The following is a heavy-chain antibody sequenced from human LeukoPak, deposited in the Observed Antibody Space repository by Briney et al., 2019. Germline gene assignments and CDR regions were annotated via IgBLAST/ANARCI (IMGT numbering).Heavy chain of an antibody. Sequence: GGSLRLSCAASGFIFRSFGFHWVRQAPGRGLEGVAFIRYDGSNKEYADSVKGRFTISRDNSKNTLYLQMNSLRADDTAVYYCAKDWRTMVRGVIITNYFDYWGQGTLVTVSS. CDR1: GFIFRSFG. V-gene: IGHV3-30*02. CDR2: IRYDGSNK. CDR3: AKDWRTMVRGVIITNYFDY. D-gene: IGHD3-10*01. J-gene: IGHJ4*02.